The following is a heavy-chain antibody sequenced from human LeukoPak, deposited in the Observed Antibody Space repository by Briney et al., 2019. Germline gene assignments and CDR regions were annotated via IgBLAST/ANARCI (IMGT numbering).Heavy chain of an antibody. Sequence: GGSLRLSXAASGFTFSIYAMSWVRQAPGKGLQWVSSITSRGESTWYVDSVKGRFTITRDNSENTLYLQMHSLRAEDTAVYYCARDRPNYYGSDGHYYRRDGDYWGRGTLVSVSS. J-gene: IGHJ4*02. CDR1: GFTFSIYA. D-gene: IGHD3-22*01. V-gene: IGHV3-23*01. CDR2: ITSRGEST. CDR3: ARDRPNYYGSDGHYYRRDGDY.